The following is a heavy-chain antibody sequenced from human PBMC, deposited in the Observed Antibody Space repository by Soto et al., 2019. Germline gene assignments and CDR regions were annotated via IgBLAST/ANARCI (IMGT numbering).Heavy chain of an antibody. CDR3: AKKVTIYAVDPADY. D-gene: IGHD3-3*01. CDR1: GFTFSNYG. CDR2: MSGSGDDA. J-gene: IGHJ4*02. V-gene: IGHV3-23*01. Sequence: GGSLRLSCAASGFTFSNYGMSWVRQAPGKGLEWVSVMSGSGDDAYYADSVKGRFAISRDNSKNTLYLQMNSLRAEDTAVYFCAKKVTIYAVDPADYWGQGTQVTVSS.